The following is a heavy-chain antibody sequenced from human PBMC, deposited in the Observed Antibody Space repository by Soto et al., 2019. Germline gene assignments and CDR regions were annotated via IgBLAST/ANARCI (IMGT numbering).Heavy chain of an antibody. J-gene: IGHJ6*02. Sequence: PSQTLALACGISGDSVSSNSAAWNCIRQSPSRGVEWLGRTYYRSKWYNDYAVSVKSRITINPDTSKNQFSLQLNSVTPEDTAVYYCARETTVSLGYYYYYGMDVWGQGTTVTVSS. CDR2: TYYRSKWYN. CDR1: GDSVSSNSAA. D-gene: IGHD3-16*02. CDR3: ARETTVSLGYYYYYGMDV. V-gene: IGHV6-1*01.